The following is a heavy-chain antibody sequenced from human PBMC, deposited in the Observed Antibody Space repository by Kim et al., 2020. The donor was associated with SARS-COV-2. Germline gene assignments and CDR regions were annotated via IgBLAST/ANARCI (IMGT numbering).Heavy chain of an antibody. CDR2: INAGNGNT. V-gene: IGHV1-3*01. D-gene: IGHD3-10*01. Sequence: ASVKVSCKASGYTFTNYAMHWVRQAPGQRLEWMGWINAGNGNTKYSQKFQGRVTVTRDTSASTAYMELSSLRSEDTAVYYCTRGFGSGSYYGFDYWGQGTLVTVSS. J-gene: IGHJ4*02. CDR3: TRGFGSGSYYGFDY. CDR1: GYTFTNYA.